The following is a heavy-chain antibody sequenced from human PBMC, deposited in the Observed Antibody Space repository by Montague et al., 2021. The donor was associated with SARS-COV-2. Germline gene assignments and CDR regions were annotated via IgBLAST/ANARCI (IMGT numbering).Heavy chain of an antibody. CDR3: ARAPGQYYYYMDV. CDR2: IYTSGST. Sequence: TLSLTCTVSGGSISSGSYYWSWIRQPAGKGLEWIGRIYTSGSTNYNPSLKSRVTISVDTSKNQLSLKLSSVTAADTAVYYCARAPGQYYYYMDVWGKGTTVTVSS. V-gene: IGHV4-61*02. J-gene: IGHJ6*03. CDR1: GGSISSGSYY. D-gene: IGHD1-1*01.